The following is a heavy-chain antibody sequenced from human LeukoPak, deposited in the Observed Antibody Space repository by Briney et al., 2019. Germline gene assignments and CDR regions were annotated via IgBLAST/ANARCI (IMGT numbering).Heavy chain of an antibody. J-gene: IGHJ4*02. V-gene: IGHV4-59*01. Sequence: PSETLSLTCTVSGVSISIYYWIWIPQPPGKGRVGIGYIYYSGSTNYNPSLKSRVTISVDTSKNQFSLKLSSVTAADTAVYYCATAFSGYYPSFDYWGQGTLVTVSS. CDR2: IYYSGST. D-gene: IGHD3-22*01. CDR1: GVSISIYY. CDR3: ATAFSGYYPSFDY.